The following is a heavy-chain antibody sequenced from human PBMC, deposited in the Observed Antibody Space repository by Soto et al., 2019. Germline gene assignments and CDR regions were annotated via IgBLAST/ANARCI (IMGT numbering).Heavy chain of an antibody. J-gene: IGHJ5*02. V-gene: IGHV2-5*02. Sequence: QITLKESGPTLVKPTQTLTLTCTCSGFSVSSNGVGVGWIRQPPGQALEWLALIYWDDDKRYSPSLRSRLTITKDTSKNQVVLTMTNMDPVDTATYYCVHFPLGKGSGTPWVDPWGQGTLVTVSS. CDR3: VHFPLGKGSGTPWVDP. CDR1: GFSVSSNGVG. CDR2: IYWDDDK. D-gene: IGHD3-10*01.